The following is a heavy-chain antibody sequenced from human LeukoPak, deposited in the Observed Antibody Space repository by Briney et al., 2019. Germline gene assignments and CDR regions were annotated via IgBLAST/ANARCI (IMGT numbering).Heavy chain of an antibody. CDR2: ISGSGTNT. J-gene: IGHJ6*03. V-gene: IGHV3-23*01. Sequence: GGSLRLSCAASGFTFSSYGMSWVRQAPGKGLEWVSGISGSGTNTNYADSVKGRFTISRDNSKNTLYLQMNSLRAEDTAVYYCARDPSFGVVTLNYYYYYMDVWGKGTTVTVSS. CDR1: GFTFSSYG. CDR3: ARDPSFGVVTLNYYYYYMDV. D-gene: IGHD3-3*01.